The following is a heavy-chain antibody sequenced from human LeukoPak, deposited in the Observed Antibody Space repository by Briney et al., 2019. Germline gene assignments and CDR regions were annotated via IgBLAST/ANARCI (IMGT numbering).Heavy chain of an antibody. CDR3: ARGGGDVYNVFDY. CDR1: GGSISSGGYY. CDR2: IYDSGST. D-gene: IGHD5-24*01. Sequence: PSETLSLTCTVSGGSISSGGYYWSWIRQHPGKGLEWIGYIYDSGSTYYNPSLKSRLTISVDTSKNQFSLKLSSVSAADTAVYYCARGGGDVYNVFDYWGQGTLVTVSS. V-gene: IGHV4-31*03. J-gene: IGHJ4*02.